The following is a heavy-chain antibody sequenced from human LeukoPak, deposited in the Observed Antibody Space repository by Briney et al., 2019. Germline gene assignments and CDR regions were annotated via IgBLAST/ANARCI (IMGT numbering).Heavy chain of an antibody. J-gene: IGHJ6*02. CDR3: ARLQLYYYYGMDV. V-gene: IGHV3-30*03. Sequence: GRSLRLSCAASGFTFSSYGMHWVRQAPGKGLEWVAVISYDGSNKYYADSVKGRFTISRDNSKNTLYLQMNSLRAEDTAVYYCARLQLYYYYGMDVWGQGTTVTVSS. CDR2: ISYDGSNK. D-gene: IGHD5-18*01. CDR1: GFTFSSYG.